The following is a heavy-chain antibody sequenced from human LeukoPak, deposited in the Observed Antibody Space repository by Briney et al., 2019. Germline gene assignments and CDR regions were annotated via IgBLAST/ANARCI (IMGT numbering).Heavy chain of an antibody. CDR3: ASTGIVGATSDY. CDR2: IYTSGST. Sequence: PSETLSLTCTVSGGSISSGSCYWSWIRQPAGKGLEWIGRIYTSGSTNYNPSLKSRVTISVVTSKNQFSLKLSSVTAADTAVYYCASTGIVGATSDYWGQGTLVTVSS. CDR1: GGSISSGSCY. D-gene: IGHD1-26*01. V-gene: IGHV4-61*02. J-gene: IGHJ4*02.